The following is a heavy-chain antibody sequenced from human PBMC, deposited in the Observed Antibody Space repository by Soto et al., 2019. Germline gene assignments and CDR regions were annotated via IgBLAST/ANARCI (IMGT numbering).Heavy chain of an antibody. V-gene: IGHV3-23*01. CDR3: AKGLSGSGAYQWFDP. J-gene: IGHJ5*02. CDR2: ISGGGDNT. Sequence: EVQLLESGGGLVQPGGSLRLSCAASAFTFSRFAMSWVRQIPGNGLEWVSAISGGGDNTFYADSVKGRFTISRDNSKNTLYLQMNGLRVEDTAVYYCAKGLSGSGAYQWFDPWGQGTLVTVSS. D-gene: IGHD3-10*01. CDR1: AFTFSRFA.